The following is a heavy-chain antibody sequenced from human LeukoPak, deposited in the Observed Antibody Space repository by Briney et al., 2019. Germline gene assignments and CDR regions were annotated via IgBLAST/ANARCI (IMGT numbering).Heavy chain of an antibody. CDR3: ARHGVGARFADPDY. Sequence: SETLSLTCTVSGGSISSSSYYWGWIRQPPGKGLEWIGSIYYSGSTYYNPSLKSRVTISVDTSKNQFSLKLSSVTAADTAVYYCARHGVGARFADPDYWGQGTLVTVSS. J-gene: IGHJ4*02. D-gene: IGHD1-26*01. CDR2: IYYSGST. CDR1: GGSISSSSYY. V-gene: IGHV4-39*01.